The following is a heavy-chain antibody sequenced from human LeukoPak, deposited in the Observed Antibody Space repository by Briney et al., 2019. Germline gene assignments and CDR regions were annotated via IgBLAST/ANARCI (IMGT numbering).Heavy chain of an antibody. CDR1: GITFSRYS. D-gene: IGHD2-2*01. Sequence: GSLRLSCSASGITFSRYSMKWVRQAPGKGLGLVLSISSSSSYIYYADSVKGRFTISRDNAKNSLYLQMNSLRAEDTAVYYCARSLMAGSSTSCYDYWGQGTLVTVSS. J-gene: IGHJ4*02. CDR3: ARSLMAGSSTSCYDY. V-gene: IGHV3-21*01. CDR2: ISSSSSYI.